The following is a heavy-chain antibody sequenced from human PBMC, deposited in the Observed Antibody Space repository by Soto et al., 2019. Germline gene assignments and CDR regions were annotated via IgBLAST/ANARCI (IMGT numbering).Heavy chain of an antibody. Sequence: EVQLVQSGADIKKPGESLKISCKGVGYKFGSAWIGWVRQMPGKGLEWMGIIKPGTSDIRYSPSCRGHVTISADEAVSTAYLQWSSLKVSDTAMYYCARQLSHICDSWGQGTLVTVSS. D-gene: IGHD3-3*02. CDR2: IKPGTSDI. J-gene: IGHJ4*02. CDR3: ARQLSHICDS. V-gene: IGHV5-51*01. CDR1: GYKFGSAW.